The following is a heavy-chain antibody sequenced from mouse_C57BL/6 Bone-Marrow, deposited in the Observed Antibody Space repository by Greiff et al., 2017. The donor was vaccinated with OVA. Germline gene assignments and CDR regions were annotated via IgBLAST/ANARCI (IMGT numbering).Heavy chain of an antibody. CDR1: GFTFSDYG. V-gene: IGHV5-17*01. D-gene: IGHD2-4*01. CDR3: ARSDYDYFDN. J-gene: IGHJ2*01. Sequence: DVKLVESGGGLVKPGGSLKLSCAASGFTFSDYGMHWVRQAPEKGLEWVAYISSGSSTIYYPDTVKGRFTISRDNAKNTLFLQLTSLRSEDTAMYYCARSDYDYFDNWGQGTTLTVSS. CDR2: ISSGSSTI.